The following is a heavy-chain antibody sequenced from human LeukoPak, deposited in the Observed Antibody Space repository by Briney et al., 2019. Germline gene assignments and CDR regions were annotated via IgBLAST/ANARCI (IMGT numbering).Heavy chain of an antibody. Sequence: ASVTVSCKVSGNSLSELSIQRVRQAPGEGLECMGGFDPEEAKMVYAQNFQGRVTMTEDTSTQTAYMELSGLTSDDTAVYYCTTRSGDFWSGFVNWGQGTLVTVSS. V-gene: IGHV1-24*01. J-gene: IGHJ4*02. CDR3: TTRSGDFWSGFVN. D-gene: IGHD3-3*01. CDR1: GNSLSELS. CDR2: FDPEEAKM.